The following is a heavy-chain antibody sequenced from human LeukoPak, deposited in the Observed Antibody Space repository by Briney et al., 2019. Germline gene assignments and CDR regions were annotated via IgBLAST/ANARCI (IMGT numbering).Heavy chain of an antibody. CDR3: TKEPPESDYAFDI. Sequence: GGSLRLSCVASGLTFSSYGMHWIRQAPGKGLEWVAFIRDDGNFRYYADSVKGRFTISRDNSKNTLFLQMNSLRAKDTAVYYCTKEPPESDYAFDIWGLGTVVTVSS. CDR2: IRDDGNFR. D-gene: IGHD3-16*01. V-gene: IGHV3-30*02. J-gene: IGHJ3*02. CDR1: GLTFSSYG.